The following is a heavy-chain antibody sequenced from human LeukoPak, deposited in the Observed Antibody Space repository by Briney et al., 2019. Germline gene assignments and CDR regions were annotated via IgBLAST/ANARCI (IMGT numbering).Heavy chain of an antibody. J-gene: IGHJ4*02. CDR3: ARVSSSGDYYDN. Sequence: GASVKFSCKASGYTFTGYYMHWVRQATGQGLEWMGWINPNGGGTNYAQKFQGRVTMTTDTSISTAYMELGGLRYDDTAVYYCARVSSSGDYYDNWGQGTLVTVSS. V-gene: IGHV1-2*02. D-gene: IGHD3-10*01. CDR1: GYTFTGYY. CDR2: INPNGGGT.